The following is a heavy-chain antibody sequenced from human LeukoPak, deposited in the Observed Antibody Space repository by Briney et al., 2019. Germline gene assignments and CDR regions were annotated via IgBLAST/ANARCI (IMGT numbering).Heavy chain of an antibody. D-gene: IGHD6-13*01. CDR2: IYSTGST. J-gene: IGHJ4*02. CDR3: ARQIASAGTAGFGF. CDR1: GGSISSYY. V-gene: IGHV4-4*07. Sequence: SETLSLTCTVSGGSISSYYWSWIRRPAGKGLEWIGRIYSTGSTNYNPSLKSRVTMSVDTSKNQFSLRLRSVTAADTAVYYCARQIASAGTAGFGFWGQGALVTVSS.